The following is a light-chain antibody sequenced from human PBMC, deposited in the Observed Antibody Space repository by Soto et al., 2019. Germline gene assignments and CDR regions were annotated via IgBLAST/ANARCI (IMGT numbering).Light chain of an antibody. CDR3: DSWDNSLSVVL. CDR2: DNN. J-gene: IGLJ2*01. V-gene: IGLV1-51*01. Sequence: QSVLTQPPSVSVAPGQRVTISCSGSSSNIGSNYVSWYQQLPGAAPKLLIYDNNKRPSGIPDRFSGSTSGTSATLAIAGLQTGDEADYYCDSWDNSLSVVLFGGGTKLTVL. CDR1: SSNIGSNY.